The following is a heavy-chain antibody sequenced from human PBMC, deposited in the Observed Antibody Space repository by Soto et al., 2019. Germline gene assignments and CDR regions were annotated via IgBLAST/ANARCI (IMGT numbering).Heavy chain of an antibody. CDR1: GGTFSSYA. J-gene: IGHJ6*02. V-gene: IGHV1-58*02. CDR2: IVVGSGNT. D-gene: IGHD4-4*01. Sequence: ASVKVSCKASGGTFSSYAISWVRQARGQRLEWIGWIVVGSGNTNYAQKFQERVTITRDMSTSTAYMELSSLRSEDTAVYYCAAATPTYYYYGMDVWGQGTTVTVSS. CDR3: AAATPTYYYYGMDV.